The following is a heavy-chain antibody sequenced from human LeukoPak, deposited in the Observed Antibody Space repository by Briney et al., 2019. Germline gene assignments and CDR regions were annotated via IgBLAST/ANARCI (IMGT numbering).Heavy chain of an antibody. CDR2: INPDSGGT. V-gene: IGHV1-2*02. Sequence: ASVKVSCKASGYTFTGYYMHWVRQAPGQGLEWMGWINPDSGGTNYAQKFQGRVTITADESTSTAYMELSSLRSEDTAVYYCASRSVAGTDYWGQGTLVTVSS. J-gene: IGHJ4*02. CDR3: ASRSVAGTDY. CDR1: GYTFTGYY. D-gene: IGHD6-19*01.